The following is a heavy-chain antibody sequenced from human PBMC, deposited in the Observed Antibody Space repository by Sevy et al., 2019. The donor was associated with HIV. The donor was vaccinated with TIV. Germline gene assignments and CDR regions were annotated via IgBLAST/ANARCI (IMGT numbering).Heavy chain of an antibody. CDR2: ISYDGINK. J-gene: IGHJ4*02. CDR1: GFTFSHYA. D-gene: IGHD3-9*01. V-gene: IGHV3-30*04. Sequence: GGSLRLSCAASGFTFSHYAMHWVRQAPGKGLEWVAVISYDGINKYYAESVRGRFTISRDYSKNTLYLQMNSRRAEDTAVYYCAHPVLRFFDWFDIDYWGQGTLVTVSS. CDR3: AHPVLRFFDWFDIDY.